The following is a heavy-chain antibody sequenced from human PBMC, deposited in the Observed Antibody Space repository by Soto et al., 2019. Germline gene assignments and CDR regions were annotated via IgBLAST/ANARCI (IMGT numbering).Heavy chain of an antibody. J-gene: IGHJ5*02. D-gene: IGHD3-10*01. CDR2: INPSGGST. CDR1: GYTFTSYY. CDR3: ARDSSMVRGVIIIKANNWFDP. V-gene: IGHV1-46*01. Sequence: ASVKVSCKASGYTFTSYYMHCVRQAPGQGLEWMGIINPSGGSTSYAQKFQGRVTMTRDTSTSTVYMELSSLRSEDTAVYYCARDSSMVRGVIIIKANNWFDPWGQGTLVTVSS.